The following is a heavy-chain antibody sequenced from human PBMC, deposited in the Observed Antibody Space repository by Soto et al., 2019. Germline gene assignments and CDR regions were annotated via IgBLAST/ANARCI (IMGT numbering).Heavy chain of an antibody. D-gene: IGHD5-18*01. Sequence: QVQLVQSGAEVKKPGSSVKVSCKASGGTFSSYAISWVRQAPGQGLEWMGGIIPIFGTANYAQKFQGRVTITADKSPSTAYMELSSLSSEDTAVYYCAGVGVDTAMLFDYWGQGSLVTVSS. V-gene: IGHV1-69*06. CDR2: IIPIFGTA. CDR1: GGTFSSYA. CDR3: AGVGVDTAMLFDY. J-gene: IGHJ4*02.